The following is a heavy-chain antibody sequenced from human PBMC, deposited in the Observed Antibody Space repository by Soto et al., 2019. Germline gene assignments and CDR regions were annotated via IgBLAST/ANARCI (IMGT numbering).Heavy chain of an antibody. J-gene: IGHJ3*02. Sequence: DSLCQTGFAAGPTTSVNTYCRGWIHKAPGKRLEWIGNVYYSGSTNYNPSLKSRVTISIDTSKNQFSLKLSSVTAADTAVYYCARRGTTGYCSGDPCYSGALAIWGQWTMV. CDR1: GPTTSVNTYC. CDR2: VYYSGST. CDR3: ARRGTTGYCSGDPCYSGALAI. V-gene: IGHV4-39*01. D-gene: IGHD2-15*01.